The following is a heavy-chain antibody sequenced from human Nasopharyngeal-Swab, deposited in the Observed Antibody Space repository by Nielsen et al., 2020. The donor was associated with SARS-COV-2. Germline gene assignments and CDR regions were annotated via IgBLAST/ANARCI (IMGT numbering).Heavy chain of an antibody. D-gene: IGHD2-15*01. CDR2: TYYRSQWYS. Sequence: LRLSCAISGDSVSRNNAAWNWIRQSPSRGLEWLGRTYYRSQWYSDYAVSVKSRITINPDTAKNQFSLQLNSVTPEDTAVYYCARDRSIEADAFDIWGQGTMVTVSS. V-gene: IGHV6-1*01. CDR1: GDSVSRNNAA. J-gene: IGHJ3*02. CDR3: ARDRSIEADAFDI.